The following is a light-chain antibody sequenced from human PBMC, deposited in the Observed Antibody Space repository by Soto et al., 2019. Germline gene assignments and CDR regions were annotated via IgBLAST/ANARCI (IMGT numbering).Light chain of an antibody. CDR3: QQENNRPQT. J-gene: IGKJ1*01. V-gene: IGKV3-15*01. CDR1: QSVSSN. Sequence: EIVMTKSPATLSVSPGERATLSCRASQSVSSNLAWSQPKPGQAPSLLIYGTSTKATGNPARFSGSVSGTACPLTVGSLQDEDFAVYYCQQENNRPQTVGQGTKVAI. CDR2: GTS.